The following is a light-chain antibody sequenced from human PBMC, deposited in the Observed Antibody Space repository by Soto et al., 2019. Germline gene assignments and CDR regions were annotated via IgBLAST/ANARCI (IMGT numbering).Light chain of an antibody. CDR2: AAS. CDR3: QQYYSYPPT. V-gene: IGKV1-8*01. Sequence: ALRMTQSPASFSASTGDRVTITCRASQHISSYLAWYQQKPGTAPNLLIYAASTLQSGVPSRFSGSGFGTDFTLTISCLQSEDFATYYCQQYYSYPPTFGGGTKVEIK. CDR1: QHISSY. J-gene: IGKJ4*01.